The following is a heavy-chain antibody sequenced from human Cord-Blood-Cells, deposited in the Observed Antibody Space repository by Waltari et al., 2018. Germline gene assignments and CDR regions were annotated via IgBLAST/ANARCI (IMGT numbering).Heavy chain of an antibody. Sequence: QVQLVESGGGVVKPGRSLRLSCAASGFTFRSYAMHWVRQAPAKGLWWVAVISYDGSNKYYADSVKGRFTISRDNSKNTLYLQMNSLRAEDTAVYYCARGSIAARLDYWGQGTLVTVSS. J-gene: IGHJ4*02. CDR3: ARGSIAARLDY. CDR1: GFTFRSYA. CDR2: ISYDGSNK. V-gene: IGHV3-30-3*01. D-gene: IGHD6-6*01.